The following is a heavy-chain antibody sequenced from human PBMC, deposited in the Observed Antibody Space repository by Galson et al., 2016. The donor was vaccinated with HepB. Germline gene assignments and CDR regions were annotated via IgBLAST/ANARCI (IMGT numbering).Heavy chain of an antibody. CDR1: GTSITSAAYY. D-gene: IGHD5-12*01. CDR2: IYHTGTS. Sequence: TLSLTCAVSGTSITSAAYYWSWIRQHPGKGLEWIAYIYHTGTSQYDPSLKSRVTISGDTSKNQFSLTLISMNVADTAFYYCARSSRAYDSNAFDVWGQGTLVT. J-gene: IGHJ3*01. CDR3: ARSSRAYDSNAFDV. V-gene: IGHV4-31*11.